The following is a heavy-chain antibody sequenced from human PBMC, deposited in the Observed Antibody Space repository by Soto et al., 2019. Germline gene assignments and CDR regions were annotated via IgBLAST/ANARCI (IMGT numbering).Heavy chain of an antibody. D-gene: IGHD2-15*01. J-gene: IGHJ5*02. CDR1: GGTFSSYT. CDR3: ARDRGDIVVVVAATGWFDP. V-gene: IGHV1-69*08. Sequence: QVQLVQSGAEVKKPGSSVKVSCKASGGTFSSYTISWVRQAPGQGLASMGRIIPILGIANYAQKFQGRVTITADKSTSTAYMELSSLRSEDTAVYYCARDRGDIVVVVAATGWFDPWGQGTLVTVSS. CDR2: IIPILGIA.